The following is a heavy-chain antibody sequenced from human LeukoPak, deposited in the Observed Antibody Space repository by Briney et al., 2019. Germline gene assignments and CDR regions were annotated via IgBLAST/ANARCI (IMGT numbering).Heavy chain of an antibody. CDR1: GFTFSSYS. CDR3: ARGVGAKFDY. Sequence: PGGSLRLSCAASGFTFSSYSMNWVRQAPGKGLEWVSSISSSSRYIYYADSVKGRFTISRDNAKNSLYLQMNSLRAEDTAVYYCARGVGAKFDYWGQGTLVTVSS. V-gene: IGHV3-21*01. CDR2: ISSSSRYI. J-gene: IGHJ4*02. D-gene: IGHD1-26*01.